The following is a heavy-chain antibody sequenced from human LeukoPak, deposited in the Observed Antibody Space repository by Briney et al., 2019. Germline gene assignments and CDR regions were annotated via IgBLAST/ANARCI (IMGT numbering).Heavy chain of an antibody. V-gene: IGHV4-61*02. CDR3: ARVRYGSGSFALDY. D-gene: IGHD3-10*01. Sequence: SQTLSLTCTVSGGSISSGSYYWSWIRQPAGKGPEWIGRIYTSGSTNYNPSLKSRVTISVDTSKNQFSLKLSSVTAADTAVYYCARVRYGSGSFALDYWGQGTLVTVSS. CDR1: GGSISSGSYY. J-gene: IGHJ4*02. CDR2: IYTSGST.